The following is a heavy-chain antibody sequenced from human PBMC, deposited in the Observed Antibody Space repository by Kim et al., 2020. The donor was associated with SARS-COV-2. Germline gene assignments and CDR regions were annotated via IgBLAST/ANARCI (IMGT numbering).Heavy chain of an antibody. J-gene: IGHJ5*02. CDR1: GYTFTSYA. D-gene: IGHD3-10*01. CDR2: INAGNGNT. Sequence: ASVKVSCKASGYTFTSYAMHWVRQAPGQRLEWMGWINAGNGNTKYSQKFQGRVTITRDTSASTAYMELSSLRSEDTAVYYCARAVGASALLWFGESDRNWFDPWGQGTLVTVSS. V-gene: IGHV1-3*01. CDR3: ARAVGASALLWFGESDRNWFDP.